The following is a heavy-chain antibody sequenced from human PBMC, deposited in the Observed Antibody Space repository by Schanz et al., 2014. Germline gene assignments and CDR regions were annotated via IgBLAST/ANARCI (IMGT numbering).Heavy chain of an antibody. D-gene: IGHD6-19*01. CDR3: AKAGSGWSTAGYYY. J-gene: IGHJ4*02. Sequence: EVQLLESGGGLVQPGGSLRISCAASGFTFSGYAMSWVRQAPGKGLEWVSSISSGGRNISYADSLKGRFTISRDNARNSLYLQLNSLRAEDTAVYYCAKAGSGWSTAGYYYWGQGTLVAVSS. CDR1: GFTFSGYA. V-gene: IGHV3-23*01. CDR2: ISSGGRNI.